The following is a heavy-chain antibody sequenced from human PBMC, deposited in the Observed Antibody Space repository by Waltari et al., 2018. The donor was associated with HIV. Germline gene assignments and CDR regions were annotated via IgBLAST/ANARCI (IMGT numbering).Heavy chain of an antibody. Sequence: QVQLQESGPGLVKPSQTLSLTCTVSGGSISGGGYYWSWVRQPAGKGLEWIGRSHASGRTNYNPSLRSRVTISVDASKNQFSLKLTSVTAAATAVYFCARGPTAMVTFDSWGQGTLVTVSS. D-gene: IGHD5-18*01. CDR3: ARGPTAMVTFDS. CDR2: SHASGRT. J-gene: IGHJ4*02. V-gene: IGHV4-61*02. CDR1: GGSISGGGYY.